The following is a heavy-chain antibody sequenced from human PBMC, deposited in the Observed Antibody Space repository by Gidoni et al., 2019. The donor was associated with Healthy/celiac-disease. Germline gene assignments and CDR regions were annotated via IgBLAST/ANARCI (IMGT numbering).Heavy chain of an antibody. CDR1: GYTLTELS. Sequence: QVQLVQSGAEVKKHGASVKVSCKVSGYTLTELSIHWFRPAPGKGLEWMGGLYPEDGETIYAQKFQGRVTMTEDTSTDTAYMELSSLRSEDTAVYYCATGEGWEPFFDYWGQGTLVTVSS. J-gene: IGHJ4*02. V-gene: IGHV1-24*01. D-gene: IGHD1-26*01. CDR2: LYPEDGET. CDR3: ATGEGWEPFFDY.